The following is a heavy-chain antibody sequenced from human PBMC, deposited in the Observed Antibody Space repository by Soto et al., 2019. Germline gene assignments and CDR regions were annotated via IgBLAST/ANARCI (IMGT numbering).Heavy chain of an antibody. CDR1: GGSINSYW. CDR3: ARDIGSYAYGEGY. D-gene: IGHD3-10*01. CDR2: VYSSGTT. V-gene: IGHV4-4*07. J-gene: IGHJ4*02. Sequence: KTSETLSLTCSASGGSINSYWWSWIRQPAGKGLEWIGRVYSSGTTDYNPSLNSRATLSVETSKNQFSLKLSSVTAADTAVYYCARDIGSYAYGEGYWGQGIQVTVSS.